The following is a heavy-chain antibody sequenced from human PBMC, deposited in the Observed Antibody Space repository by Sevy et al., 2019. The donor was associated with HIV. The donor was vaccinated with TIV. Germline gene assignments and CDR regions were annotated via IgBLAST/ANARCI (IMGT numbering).Heavy chain of an antibody. CDR1: GFTFSSYS. V-gene: IGHV3-21*01. J-gene: IGHJ4*02. D-gene: IGHD2-8*02. CDR2: ISSSISYI. Sequence: GGSLRLSCAASGFTFSSYSMNWVRQAPGKGLEWVSSISSSISYIYYADSVKGRLPISRDNAKNSLYLQMNSLRAEDTAVYYCARGYCTGGVCSYIGGDFDYWGQGTLVTVSS. CDR3: ARGYCTGGVCSYIGGDFDY.